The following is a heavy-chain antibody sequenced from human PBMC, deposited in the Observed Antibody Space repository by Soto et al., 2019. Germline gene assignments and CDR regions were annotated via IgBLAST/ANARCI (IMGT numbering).Heavy chain of an antibody. D-gene: IGHD3-10*01. CDR3: ARDLRAQIFDF. V-gene: IGHV3-30*19. CDR2: LAYDGSYE. J-gene: IGHJ4*02. Sequence: QVRLVESGGGVVQPGRSLRLSCATSGFNFNLYGIHWVRQAPGKGLEWVAILAYDGSYEYYADSVEGRFTTSRDLARSMVYLQMNRLSADDTGIYYCARDLRAQIFDFWGQGTLVTVSS. CDR1: GFNFNLYG.